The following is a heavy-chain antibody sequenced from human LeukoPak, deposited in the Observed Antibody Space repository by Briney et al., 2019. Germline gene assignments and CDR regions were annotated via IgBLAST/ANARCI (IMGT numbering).Heavy chain of an antibody. CDR1: GFTFSSYW. CDR3: ARDPYSGSYGNYYYYFMDV. V-gene: IGHV3-7*01. CDR2: IKQDGSEK. D-gene: IGHD1-26*01. J-gene: IGHJ6*03. Sequence: GGSLRLSCAASGFTFSSYWMSWVRQAPGKGLEWVANIKQDGSEKYYVDSVKGRFTISRDNSKNTLYLQMNSLRAEDTAVYYCARDPYSGSYGNYYYYFMDVWGKGTTVTISS.